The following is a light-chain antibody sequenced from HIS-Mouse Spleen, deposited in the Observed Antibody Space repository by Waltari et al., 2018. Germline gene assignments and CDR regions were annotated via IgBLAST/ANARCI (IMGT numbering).Light chain of an antibody. V-gene: IGLV2-18*02. J-gene: IGLJ1*01. Sequence: QSALTQPPSVSGSPGQSVTIPCTGTSSYVGSYNRVAWYQQPPGPAPKLMIYEVSHRPSGVPDRFSGSKSGNTASLTISGLQAEDEADYYCSSYTSSSTVFGTGTKVTVL. CDR3: SSYTSSSTV. CDR1: SSYVGSYNR. CDR2: EVS.